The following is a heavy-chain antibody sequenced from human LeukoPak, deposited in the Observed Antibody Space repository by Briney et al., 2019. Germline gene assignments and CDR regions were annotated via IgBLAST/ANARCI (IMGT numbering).Heavy chain of an antibody. J-gene: IGHJ5*02. Sequence: GGSLRLSCEASGFIFSDYWMTWVRQAPGKGLEWVANIDHNGNEKNYVDSVKGRFTISRDNAKYSLYLHMNNLRGEDTAVYHCVRDRFKVSGADTRFAPWGQGTLVTVSS. CDR2: IDHNGNEK. CDR1: GFIFSDYW. CDR3: VRDRFKVSGADTRFAP. D-gene: IGHD6-19*01. V-gene: IGHV3-7*01.